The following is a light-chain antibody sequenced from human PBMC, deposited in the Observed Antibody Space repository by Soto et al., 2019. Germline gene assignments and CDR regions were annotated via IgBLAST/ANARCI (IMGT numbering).Light chain of an antibody. Sequence: ETVMTQSPATLSVSPWERASLSCRASEDINRNLAWYHQKPGQAPRLLISGASTRAAGIPDRFSGSGSGTDFTLTISSLEPEDFAVYYCQQYGKLPITFGQGTRLEIK. CDR2: GAS. J-gene: IGKJ5*01. V-gene: IGKV3D-15*02. CDR3: QQYGKLPIT. CDR1: EDINRN.